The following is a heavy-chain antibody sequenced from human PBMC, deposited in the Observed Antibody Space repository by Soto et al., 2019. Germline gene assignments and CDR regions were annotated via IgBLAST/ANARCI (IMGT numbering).Heavy chain of an antibody. V-gene: IGHV3-53*01. D-gene: IGHD4-17*01. Sequence: EVQLVESGGGLIQPGGSLRLSCAVSGFSVSNENLGWVRQAPGKALAWVSGFYRGGRTYYADAVKGRFTISTDIPKNTVHLQLDSLRNEDTAVYYCVSDAGEDGGAFDIWGQGTMVTVSS. CDR3: VSDAGEDGGAFDI. J-gene: IGHJ3*02. CDR1: GFSVSNEN. CDR2: FYRGGRT.